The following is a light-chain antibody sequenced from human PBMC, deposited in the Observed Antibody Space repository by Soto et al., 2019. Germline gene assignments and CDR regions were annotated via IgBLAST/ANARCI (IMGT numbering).Light chain of an antibody. J-gene: IGKJ3*01. CDR3: QQYGHSPPFT. CDR1: QSVSSSY. V-gene: IGKV3-20*01. CDR2: GAS. Sequence: EIVMTQSPATLSVSPGERATLSCRASQSVSSSYLAWYQQKPGQAPRLLIYGASSRATAIPDRFSASGSGTDFTHTISRLEPEDFAVYYCQQYGHSPPFTFGPGTKVDIK.